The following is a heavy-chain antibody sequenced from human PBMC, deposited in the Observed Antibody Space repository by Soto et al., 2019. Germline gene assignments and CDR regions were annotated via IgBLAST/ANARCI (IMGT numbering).Heavy chain of an antibody. CDR2: ISSHGGST. Sequence: EVQLVESGGGLGQPGGSLRLSCAASGFTFSNYAMHWVRQAPGQGLEYVSAISSHGGSTYYENSVKGRFTISRDNSKNTLYLQMCSRRAEDMAVYYCARYSNSAADYWGQGTLVTVYS. CDR1: GFTFSNYA. D-gene: IGHD6-13*01. V-gene: IGHV3-64*01. J-gene: IGHJ4*02. CDR3: ARYSNSAADY.